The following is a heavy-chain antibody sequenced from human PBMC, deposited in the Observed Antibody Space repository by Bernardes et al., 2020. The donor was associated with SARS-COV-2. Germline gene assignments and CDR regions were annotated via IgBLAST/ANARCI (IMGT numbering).Heavy chain of an antibody. CDR3: ASEGALYCTSTSCYIRGVGNYGMDV. D-gene: IGHD2-2*01. J-gene: IGHJ6*02. V-gene: IGHV1-24*01. CDR1: GYTLTELS. CDR2: FDPEDGET. Sequence: ASVKVSCKVSGYTLTELSMHWVRQAPGKGLEWMGGFDPEDGETIYAQKFQGRVTMTEDTSTDTAYMELSSLISDDMAVYFCASEGALYCTSTSCYIRGVGNYGMDVWGQGTTVTVSS.